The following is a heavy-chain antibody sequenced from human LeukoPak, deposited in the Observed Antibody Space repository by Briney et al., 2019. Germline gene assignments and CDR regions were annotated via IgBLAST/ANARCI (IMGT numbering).Heavy chain of an antibody. CDR3: AHSLDSTSWYGNYYYMDV. Sequence: ESGPALVKPTQTLTLTCSFSGFSLSTPGVGVGWVRQPPGKALEWLGFIYWDDDKRYRPSLKSRLTITKDTSKSQVVLTVTNVDPVDTATYFCAHSLDSTSWYGNYYYMDVWGKGTTVTVSS. D-gene: IGHD2-2*01. V-gene: IGHV2-5*02. J-gene: IGHJ6*03. CDR1: GFSLSTPGVG. CDR2: IYWDDDK.